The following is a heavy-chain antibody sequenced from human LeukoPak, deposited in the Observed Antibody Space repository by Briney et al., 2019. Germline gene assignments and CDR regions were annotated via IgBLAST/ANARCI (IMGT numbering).Heavy chain of an antibody. CDR2: IKQDGSEK. J-gene: IGHJ4*02. CDR1: GFTFSTYW. CDR3: AAQLARGVDY. D-gene: IGHD6-6*01. V-gene: IGHV3-7*01. Sequence: GGSLRLSCAASGFTFSTYWMSWVRQAPGKGLEWVATIKQDGSEKYYVDSVKGRFSISRDNAKNSLYLQMNSLRAEDTGVYYCAAQLARGVDYWGQGTLVTVSS.